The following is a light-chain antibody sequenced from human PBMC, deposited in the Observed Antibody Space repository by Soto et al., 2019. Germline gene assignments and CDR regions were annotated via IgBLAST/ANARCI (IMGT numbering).Light chain of an antibody. Sequence: QSVLTQPASVSGSPGQSITISCTGTSSDLAIHNYVSGYQQQPGKAPKLMIYQVTNRPSGVSNRFSGSRSGNTASLTISGLQAEDEADYYCSSYTNSSNYVFGTGTKLTVL. CDR3: SSYTNSSNYV. V-gene: IGLV2-14*01. J-gene: IGLJ1*01. CDR1: SSDLAIHNY. CDR2: QVT.